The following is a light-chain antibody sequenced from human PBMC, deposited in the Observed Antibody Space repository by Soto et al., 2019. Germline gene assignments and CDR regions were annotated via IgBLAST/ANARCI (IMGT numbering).Light chain of an antibody. Sequence: QSALTQPASVSGYPGQSITISCTGHSSDVGGYNYVSWYQQHPGKAPKLMIYDVSNRPSGVSNRFSGSKSGNTASLTISRLQAEDEADYYCSSYTSSSIVVFGGGTKLTVL. CDR1: SSDVGGYNY. CDR2: DVS. V-gene: IGLV2-14*01. J-gene: IGLJ2*01. CDR3: SSYTSSSIVV.